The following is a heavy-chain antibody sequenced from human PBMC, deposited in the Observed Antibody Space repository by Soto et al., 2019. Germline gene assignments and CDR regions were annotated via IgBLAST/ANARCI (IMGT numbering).Heavy chain of an antibody. Sequence: EVQLLESGGTLVQPGGSLRLSCSASGFTFSNYAMNWVRQAPGKGLEWVSGISGSGGTTFYADSVKGRFSISRDNPQNTLYRQMNSLRAEDTAVYYCASRGPAASHLAILDLFDFWGQGTLVTVSS. CDR2: ISGSGGTT. V-gene: IGHV3-23*01. CDR1: GFTFSNYA. CDR3: ASRGPAASHLAILDLFDF. J-gene: IGHJ4*02. D-gene: IGHD6-13*01.